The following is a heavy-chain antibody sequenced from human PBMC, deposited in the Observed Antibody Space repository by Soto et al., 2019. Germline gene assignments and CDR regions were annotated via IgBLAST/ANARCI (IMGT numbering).Heavy chain of an antibody. Sequence: EVQLVESGGGLVKPAESLRLSCAASGFTFTNAWMNWVRQAPGKGLEWVGRIRSKTDGGTPDYAAPVKGRFTISRDDSKNTLYVQMNSLKTEDTAIYYCTTEKGYWGQGTLVTVSS. CDR2: IRSKTDGGTP. CDR1: GFTFTNAW. CDR3: TTEKGY. J-gene: IGHJ4*02. V-gene: IGHV3-15*07.